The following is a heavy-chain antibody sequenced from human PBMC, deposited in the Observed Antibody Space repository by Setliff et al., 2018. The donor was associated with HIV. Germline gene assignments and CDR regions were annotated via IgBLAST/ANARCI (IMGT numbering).Heavy chain of an antibody. Sequence: PSETLSLTCTVYGGSFSGYYWSWIRQPPGMGLEWVSRINSGGSSIDYADSVKGRCSISRDNGKNTLYLQLNSLRAEDTAVYYCARGGVPGYGLYYFDQWGQGTEVTVSS. CDR3: ARGGVPGYGLYYFDQ. V-gene: IGHV3-74*01. D-gene: IGHD5-18*01. CDR1: GGSFSGYY. CDR2: INSGGSSI. J-gene: IGHJ4*02.